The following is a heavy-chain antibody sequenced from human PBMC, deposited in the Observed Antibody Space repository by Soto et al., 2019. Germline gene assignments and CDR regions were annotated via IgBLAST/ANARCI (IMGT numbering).Heavy chain of an antibody. CDR2: INHSGST. D-gene: IGHD3-10*01. CDR3: ARGGEEFSFDP. J-gene: IGHJ5*02. CDR1: GGSFSGYY. V-gene: IGHV4-34*01. Sequence: SETLSLTCAVYGGSFSGYYWSWIRQPPGKGLEWIGEINHSGSTNYNPSLKSRVTISVDTSKNQFSLKLSSVTAADTAVYYCARGGEEFSFDPWGQRTLVTVSS.